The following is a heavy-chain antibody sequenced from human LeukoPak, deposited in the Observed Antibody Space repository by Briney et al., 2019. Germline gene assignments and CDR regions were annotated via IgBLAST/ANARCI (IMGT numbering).Heavy chain of an antibody. D-gene: IGHD5-12*01. CDR1: GYTFTNYG. V-gene: IGHV1-2*02. J-gene: IGHJ5*02. Sequence: ASVKVSCKASGYTFTNYGISWVRQAPGQGREWMGWINPSSGGTGNAQKCQGRVTVTRDTSVSTAYMKLSSLRSDDTAVYYCARVRYSAYDSHNWFDPWGQGAVVTVSS. CDR3: ARVRYSAYDSHNWFDP. CDR2: INPSSGGT.